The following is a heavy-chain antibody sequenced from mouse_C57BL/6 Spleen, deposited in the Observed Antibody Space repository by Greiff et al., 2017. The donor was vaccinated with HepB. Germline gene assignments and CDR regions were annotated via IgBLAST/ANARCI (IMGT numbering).Heavy chain of an antibody. Sequence: VKLQQPGAELVMPGASVKLSCKASGYTFTSYWMHWVKQRPGQGLEWIGEIDPSDSYTNYNQKFKGKSTLTVDKSSSTAYMQLSSLTSEDSAVYYCARSRNFDYWGQGTTLTVSS. CDR3: ARSRNFDY. V-gene: IGHV1-69*01. J-gene: IGHJ2*01. CDR1: GYTFTSYW. CDR2: IDPSDSYT.